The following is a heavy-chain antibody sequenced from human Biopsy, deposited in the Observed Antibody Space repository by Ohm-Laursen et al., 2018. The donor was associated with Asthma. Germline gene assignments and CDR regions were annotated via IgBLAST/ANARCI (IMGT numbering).Heavy chain of an antibody. CDR1: GFAVSRDH. J-gene: IGHJ4*02. CDR3: ARGDSSNWSHYYFDY. CDR2: VYSGGTS. Sequence: SLRLSCTASGFAVSRDHMFWVRQAPGKGLEWVSVVYSGGTSHTADSVRGRFTISRDYSKNTLYLQMHSLRAEDTAVYYCARGDSSNWSHYYFDYWGQGTLVTVSS. D-gene: IGHD3-22*01. V-gene: IGHV3-53*01.